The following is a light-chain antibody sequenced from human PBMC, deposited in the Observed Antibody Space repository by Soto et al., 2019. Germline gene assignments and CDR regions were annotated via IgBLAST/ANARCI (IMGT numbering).Light chain of an antibody. Sequence: EIVLTQSPGTLSLSPGERATLSCRASQSVSSSYLAWYQQKPGQAPRLLNYGASSRATGIPDTFSGSGSGTDFTLTLNRLEPADFAVYYRQQYATSPRTSGGGTKADIK. V-gene: IGKV3-20*01. J-gene: IGKJ4*02. CDR1: QSVSSSY. CDR3: QQYATSPRT. CDR2: GAS.